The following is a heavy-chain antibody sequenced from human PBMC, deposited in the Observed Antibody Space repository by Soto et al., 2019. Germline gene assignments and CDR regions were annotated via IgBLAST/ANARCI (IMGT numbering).Heavy chain of an antibody. CDR3: ARLDRDYYYHGMDV. Sequence: QIQLQESGPGLVKPSGNLSLTCAVSGGSISNSKWWTWVRQVPGKGLEWIGKIDQNGINNYNPSLKSRVTISKDESKNQLSLNLTSVTAADTAVYYCARLDRDYYYHGMDVWGQGTTVTVSS. CDR1: GGSISNSKW. D-gene: IGHD1-1*01. V-gene: IGHV4-4*02. CDR2: IDQNGIN. J-gene: IGHJ6*02.